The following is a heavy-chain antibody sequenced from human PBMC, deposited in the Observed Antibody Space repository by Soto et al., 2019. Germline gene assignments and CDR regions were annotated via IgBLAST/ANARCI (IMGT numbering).Heavy chain of an antibody. D-gene: IGHD3-22*01. CDR1: GFPFSSYW. V-gene: IGHV3-7*03. CDR3: TSAPDSSGSYYYFDY. Sequence: EVQLVESGGGLVQPGGSLRLSCAASGFPFSSYWMSWVRQAPGKGLQWVANINRDGSERYYVDSLKGRFTISRDNAENSLYLQMNSLRDEDTAVYYCTSAPDSSGSYYYFDYWGQGTLVTVP. CDR2: INRDGSER. J-gene: IGHJ4*02.